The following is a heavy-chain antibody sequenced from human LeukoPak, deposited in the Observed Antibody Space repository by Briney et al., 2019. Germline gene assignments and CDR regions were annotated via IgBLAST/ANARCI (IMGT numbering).Heavy chain of an antibody. CDR3: AREGGYCSGGSCYSAFDY. J-gene: IGHJ4*02. CDR1: GFSVSGNY. V-gene: IGHV3-66*01. CDR2: IYGGGST. D-gene: IGHD2-15*01. Sequence: PGGSLRLSCVASGFSVSGNYMSWVRQAPGKGLEWVAIIYGGGSTYYADSVKGRFSISRDNSKNTVHLQMNSLRAEDTAVYYCAREGGYCSGGSCYSAFDYWGQGTLVTVSS.